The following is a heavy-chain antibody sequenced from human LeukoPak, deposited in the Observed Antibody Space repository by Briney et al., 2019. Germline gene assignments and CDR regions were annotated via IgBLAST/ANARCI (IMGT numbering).Heavy chain of an antibody. Sequence: SETLSLTCAVYGGSLSGYFWTWIRQAPGKGLEWIGEINYSGSTNYNPSLESRVTISVDTSKNQFSLKLTSVTAADTAVYYCARIHCSSTSRSFDPWGQGTLVTVSS. CDR3: ARIHCSSTSRSFDP. CDR1: GGSLSGYF. D-gene: IGHD2-2*01. J-gene: IGHJ5*02. CDR2: INYSGST. V-gene: IGHV4-34*01.